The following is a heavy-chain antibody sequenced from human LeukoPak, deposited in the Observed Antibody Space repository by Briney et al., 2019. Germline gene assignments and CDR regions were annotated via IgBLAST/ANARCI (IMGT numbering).Heavy chain of an antibody. J-gene: IGHJ4*02. CDR2: IIPIFGTA. CDR1: GGTFSSYA. CDR3: ARLGYCSSTSCYRVDY. Sequence: SVKVSCKASGGTFSSYAISWVRQAPGQGLEWMGGIIPIFGTANYAQKFQGRVTITADESTSTAYMELSSLRSEDTAVYYCARLGYCSSTSCYRVDYWGQGTLVTVSS. D-gene: IGHD2-2*02. V-gene: IGHV1-69*13.